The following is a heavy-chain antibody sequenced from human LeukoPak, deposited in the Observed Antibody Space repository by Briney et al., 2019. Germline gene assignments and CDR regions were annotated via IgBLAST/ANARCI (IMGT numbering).Heavy chain of an antibody. CDR3: ARDRHINSWSNDMFDY. CDR1: RFTFSNYW. Sequence: PGGSLRLSCSAPRFTFSNYWMTWVRQAPGKGLEWVGNINQDGSEINYVNSVKGRFTISRDNAENSLYLQMNRLRAEDTAIYFCARDRHINSWSNDMFDYWGQGALVTVSS. D-gene: IGHD6-13*01. CDR2: INQDGSEI. V-gene: IGHV3-7*01. J-gene: IGHJ4*02.